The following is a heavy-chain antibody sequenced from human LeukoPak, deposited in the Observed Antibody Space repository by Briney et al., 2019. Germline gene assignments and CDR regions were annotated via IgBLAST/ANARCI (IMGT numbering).Heavy chain of an antibody. Sequence: GASLRLSCAASGFTFSSYAMSWVRQAPGKGLEWVSTISGSGDTTYYADSVKGRFTISRDNSKNTLYLQMNSLRVEDTAVYYCAKSKGSSSGVFDIWGQGKMVTVFS. D-gene: IGHD2-2*01. CDR2: ISGSGDTT. CDR3: AKSKGSSSGVFDI. CDR1: GFTFSSYA. J-gene: IGHJ3*02. V-gene: IGHV3-23*01.